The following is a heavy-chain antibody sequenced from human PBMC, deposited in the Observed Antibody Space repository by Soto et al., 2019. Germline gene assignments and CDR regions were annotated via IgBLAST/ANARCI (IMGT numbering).Heavy chain of an antibody. CDR2: ISAYNGNT. V-gene: IGHV1-18*01. D-gene: IGHD2-15*01. CDR3: ARPASEYTKLDAFDI. J-gene: IGHJ3*02. CDR1: GYTFTSYG. Sequence: QVQLVQSGAEVKKPGASVKVSCKASGYTFTSYGISWVRQAPGQGLEWMGWISAYNGNTNYAQKLQGRVTMTTDTSTSTAYKEPRSMRSDDTAVYYCARPASEYTKLDAFDIWGQGTMVTVSS.